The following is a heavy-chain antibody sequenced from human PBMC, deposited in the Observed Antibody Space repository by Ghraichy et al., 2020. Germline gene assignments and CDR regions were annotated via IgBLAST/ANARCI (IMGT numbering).Heavy chain of an antibody. Sequence: SETLSLTCAVYGGSFSGYYWSWIRQPPGKGLEWIGEINHSGSTNYNPSLKSRVTISVDTSKNQFSLKLSSVTAADTAVYYCARDQGVVVVAQPKDYYYYYGMDVWGQGTTFTVSS. V-gene: IGHV4-34*01. CDR1: GGSFSGYY. CDR2: INHSGST. CDR3: ARDQGVVVVAQPKDYYYYYGMDV. D-gene: IGHD2-15*01. J-gene: IGHJ6*02.